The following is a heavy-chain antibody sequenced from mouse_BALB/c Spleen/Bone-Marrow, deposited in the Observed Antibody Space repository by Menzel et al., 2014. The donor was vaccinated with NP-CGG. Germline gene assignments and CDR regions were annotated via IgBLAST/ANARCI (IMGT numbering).Heavy chain of an antibody. CDR2: IFPGIGTT. V-gene: IGHV1S132*01. CDR1: GYTSTNYW. D-gene: IGHD2-1*01. Sequence: QVHVKQSGAELVKPGASVKLSCKTSGYTSTNYWIQWVKQRPGQGLGWIGEIFPGIGTTYYNEKFKGKATLTIDTSSSTAYMQLSSLTSEDSAVYFCARGGNYGYWGQGTTLTVSS. J-gene: IGHJ2*01. CDR3: ARGGNYGY.